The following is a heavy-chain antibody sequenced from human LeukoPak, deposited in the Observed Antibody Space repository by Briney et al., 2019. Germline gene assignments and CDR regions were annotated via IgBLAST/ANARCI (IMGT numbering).Heavy chain of an antibody. J-gene: IGHJ4*02. CDR2: ISGSGGNT. D-gene: IGHD2-2*01. V-gene: IGHV3-23*01. CDR3: AKGPKIPAPTYYFDY. CDR1: GFTFSSYA. Sequence: GGSLRLSCAASGFTFSSYAMGWVRQAPGKGLEWISAISGSGGNTYYAASVKGRFTFSRDNSKNTLFLQMNSPRAEDTAVYYCAKGPKIPAPTYYFDYWGQGTLVTVSS.